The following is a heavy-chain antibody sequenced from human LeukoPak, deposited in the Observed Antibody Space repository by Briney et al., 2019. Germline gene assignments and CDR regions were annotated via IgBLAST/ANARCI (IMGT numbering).Heavy chain of an antibody. V-gene: IGHV4-61*08. CDR1: GGSISSGGYY. CDR2: IYYSGST. D-gene: IGHD3-3*01. J-gene: IGHJ5*02. CDR3: ARGSTYDSYNWFDP. Sequence: SQTLSLTCTVSGGSISSGGYYWSWIRQPPGKGLEWIGYIYYSGSTNYNPSLKSRVTISVDTSKNQFSLKLSSVTAADTAVYYCARGSTYDSYNWFDPWGQGTLVTVSS.